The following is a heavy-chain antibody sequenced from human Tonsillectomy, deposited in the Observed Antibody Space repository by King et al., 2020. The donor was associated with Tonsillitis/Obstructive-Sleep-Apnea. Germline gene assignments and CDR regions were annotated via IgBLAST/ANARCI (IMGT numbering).Heavy chain of an antibody. CDR3: AVAYCGGDCYDAYYMDV. CDR1: GYSFNNYW. D-gene: IGHD2-21*01. J-gene: IGHJ6*03. Sequence: VQLVESGAEVKKPGESLKISCQGSGYSFNNYWIGWVRQMSGKGLQWMGIIYPDDSDIRYSPSFQGQITISADKSITTAYLQWSSLKASDTAMYFCAVAYCGGDCYDAYYMDVWGKGTTVTVSS. CDR2: IYPDDSDI. V-gene: IGHV5-51*01.